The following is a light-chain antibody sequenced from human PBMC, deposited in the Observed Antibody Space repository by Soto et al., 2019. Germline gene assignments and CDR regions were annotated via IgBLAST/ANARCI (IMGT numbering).Light chain of an antibody. Sequence: QSGLTQPRSVSGSPGQSVTISCTGTSSVVGAYNYVSWYQQHPGKAPKLMIYDANKRPSGVPDRFSGSKSDNTASLTISGLQAEDEADYYCCSYAGIFTWVFGGGTKVTVL. CDR3: CSYAGIFTWV. CDR1: SSVVGAYNY. CDR2: DAN. J-gene: IGLJ3*02. V-gene: IGLV2-11*01.